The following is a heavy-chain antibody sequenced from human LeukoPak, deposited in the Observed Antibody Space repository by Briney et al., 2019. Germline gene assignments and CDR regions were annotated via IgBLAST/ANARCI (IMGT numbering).Heavy chain of an antibody. CDR3: AKDVRCSSTSCLFDY. J-gene: IGHJ4*02. D-gene: IGHD2-2*01. CDR2: ISGSDGST. CDR1: GFTFSSYA. Sequence: PGGSLRLSCAASGFTFSSYAMSWVRQAPGKGLEWVSAISGSDGSTYYADSVKGRFTISRDNSKNTLYLQMNSLRAEDTAVYYCAKDVRCSSTSCLFDYWGQGTLVTVSS. V-gene: IGHV3-23*01.